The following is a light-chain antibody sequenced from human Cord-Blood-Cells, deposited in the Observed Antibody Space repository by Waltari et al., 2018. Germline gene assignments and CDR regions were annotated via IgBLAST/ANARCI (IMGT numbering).Light chain of an antibody. CDR1: SSDVGGYNY. CDR2: DVS. CDR3: SSYTSSSLHV. Sequence: QSALTQPASVSGSPGQSITISRTGTSSDVGGYNYVSWYQQHPGKAPKLMIYDVSKRPSGVSNRFSGSKSGNTASLTISGLQAEDEADYYCSSYTSSSLHVFGTGTKVTVL. V-gene: IGLV2-14*01. J-gene: IGLJ1*01.